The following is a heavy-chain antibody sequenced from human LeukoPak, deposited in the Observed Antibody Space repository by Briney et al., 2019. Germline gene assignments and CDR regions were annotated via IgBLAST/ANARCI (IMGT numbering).Heavy chain of an antibody. CDR2: INHSGST. J-gene: IGHJ4*02. Sequence: SETLSLTCAVYGGSFSGYHWSWIRQPPGKGLEWIGEINHSGSTNYNPSLKSRVTISVDTSKNQFSLKLSSVTAADTVVYYCARAGATTPFDYWGQGTLVTVSS. CDR3: ARAGATTPFDY. CDR1: GGSFSGYH. V-gene: IGHV4-34*01. D-gene: IGHD1-26*01.